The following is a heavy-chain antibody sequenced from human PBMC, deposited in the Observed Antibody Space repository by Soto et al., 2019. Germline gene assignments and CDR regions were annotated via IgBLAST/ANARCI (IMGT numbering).Heavy chain of an antibody. V-gene: IGHV4-31*03. J-gene: IGHJ5*02. CDR2: IYYSGST. CDR1: GGCMCICVDA. D-gene: IGHD5-18*01. CDR3: GRDGGDTPMATPWSAP. Sequence: HSYSIALTCTVSGGCMCICVDAGTLIKKHPGKGLEWIGYIYYSGSTYYNPSLKSRVTISVDTSKNQFSLKLSSVTAADTAVYFCGRDGGDTPMATPWSAPWGKGTLVPVFS.